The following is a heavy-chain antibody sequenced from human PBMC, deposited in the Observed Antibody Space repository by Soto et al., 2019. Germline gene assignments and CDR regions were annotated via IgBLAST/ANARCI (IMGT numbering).Heavy chain of an antibody. CDR2: ISSSSSYI. CDR3: ARDLGIDFWSGYWSPGVGWFDP. CDR1: GFTFSSYS. J-gene: IGHJ5*02. D-gene: IGHD3-3*01. V-gene: IGHV3-21*01. Sequence: PGGSLRLSCAASGFTFSSYSMNWVRQAPGKGLEWVSSISSSSSYIYYADSVKGRITISRDNAKNSLYLQMNSLRAEDTAVYYCARDLGIDFWSGYWSPGVGWFDPWGQGTLVTVSS.